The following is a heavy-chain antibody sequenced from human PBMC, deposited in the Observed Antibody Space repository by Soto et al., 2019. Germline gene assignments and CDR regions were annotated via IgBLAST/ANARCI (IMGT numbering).Heavy chain of an antibody. CDR2: IYYSGST. CDR1: GGSISSSSYY. J-gene: IGHJ3*02. Sequence: QLQLQESGPGLVKPSETLSLTCTVSGGSISSSSYYWGWIRQPPGKGLEWIGSIYYSGSTYYNPSLKGRVTISVDTAKSQFPLKLSSVTAADTAVYYCARHWIAVAGTGRAFDIWGQGTMVTVSS. D-gene: IGHD6-19*01. V-gene: IGHV4-39*01. CDR3: ARHWIAVAGTGRAFDI.